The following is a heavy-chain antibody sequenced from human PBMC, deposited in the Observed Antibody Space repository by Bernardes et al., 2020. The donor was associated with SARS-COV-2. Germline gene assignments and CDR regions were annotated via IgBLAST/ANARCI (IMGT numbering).Heavy chain of an antibody. CDR1: GYTFTSCS. CDR3: ARDWSRAVVTHANNVFDI. V-gene: IGHV1-3*01. J-gene: IGHJ3*02. D-gene: IGHD2-15*01. Sequence: SVKVSCKASGYTFTSCSMHWVRQAPGQRLEWMGWINAGNGNTKYSQKFQGRVTITSDTSASTAYMELSSLRSEDTAVYYCARDWSRAVVTHANNVFDIWGQGTAVTVSS. CDR2: INAGNGNT.